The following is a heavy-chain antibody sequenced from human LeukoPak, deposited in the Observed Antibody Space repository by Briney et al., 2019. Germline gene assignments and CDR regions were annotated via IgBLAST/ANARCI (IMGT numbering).Heavy chain of an antibody. CDR2: INSDGSST. CDR3: VRDTSIAARPSWFDP. J-gene: IGHJ5*02. V-gene: IGHV3-74*01. D-gene: IGHD6-6*01. CDR1: GFTFRSHW. Sequence: GVSLRLCCAASGFTFRSHWTQWVRQDPGKGLVSVSRINSDGSSTTYADSVKGRFTVSRDNAKNTLYLQMNSLRVEDTAVYYCVRDTSIAARPSWFDPWGQGTLVIVSS.